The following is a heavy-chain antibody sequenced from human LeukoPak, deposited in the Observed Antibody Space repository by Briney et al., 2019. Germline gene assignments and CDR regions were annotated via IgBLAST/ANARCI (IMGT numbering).Heavy chain of an antibody. CDR1: GFTFSNYG. J-gene: IGHJ4*02. CDR3: AKGLSIVPRYFDY. Sequence: GGFLRLSCAASGFTFSNYGMIWVRQAPGKGLEWVSSISGSGGRTFYADSVKGRSTISRDNSKNTLYLQVNSLRAEDTAVYYCAKGLSIVPRYFDYWGQGILVTVSS. V-gene: IGHV3-23*01. D-gene: IGHD2-2*01. CDR2: ISGSGGRT.